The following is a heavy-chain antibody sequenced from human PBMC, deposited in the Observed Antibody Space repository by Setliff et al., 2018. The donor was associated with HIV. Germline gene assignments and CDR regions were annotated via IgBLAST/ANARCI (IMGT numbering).Heavy chain of an antibody. Sequence: LSLTCTVSGGSISSGHYYWSWIRQPAGKGLEWVSYISSSSSTIYYADSVKGRFTISRDNAKNSLYLQMNSLRAEDTAVYYCATPVVDYYDSSGSDYWGQGTLVTV. V-gene: IGHV3-11*04. J-gene: IGHJ4*02. CDR2: ISSSSSTI. D-gene: IGHD3-22*01. CDR3: ATPVVDYYDSSGSDY. CDR1: GGSISSGHYY.